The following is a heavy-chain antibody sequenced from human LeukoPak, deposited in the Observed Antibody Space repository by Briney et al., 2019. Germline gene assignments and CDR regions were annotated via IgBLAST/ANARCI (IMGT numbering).Heavy chain of an antibody. V-gene: IGHV4-61*05. CDR3: ARGSKYGDWDY. D-gene: IGHD3/OR15-3a*01. J-gene: IGHJ4*02. CDR2: VYYTGST. CDR1: GGSISSSSYY. Sequence: PSETLSLTCTVSGGSISSSSYYWGWIRQPPGKGLEWIGFVYYTGSTNYSPSLKSRVTISVDTSKNQFSLKLSSVTAADTAVYYCARGSKYGDWDYWGQGTLVTVSS.